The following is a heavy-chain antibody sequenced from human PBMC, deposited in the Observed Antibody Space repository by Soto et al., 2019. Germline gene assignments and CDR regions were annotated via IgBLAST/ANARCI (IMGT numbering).Heavy chain of an antibody. Sequence: QVQLVQSGAEVKKPGSSVKVSCKASGGTFSSYTISWVRQAPGQGLEWMGRIIPILGIANYAQKFQGRATIPADKSTSTAYMELSSLRSEDTAVYYCAIGNCSSTSCYANWFDPWGQGTLVTVSS. V-gene: IGHV1-69*02. CDR1: GGTFSSYT. CDR3: AIGNCSSTSCYANWFDP. CDR2: IIPILGIA. J-gene: IGHJ5*02. D-gene: IGHD2-2*01.